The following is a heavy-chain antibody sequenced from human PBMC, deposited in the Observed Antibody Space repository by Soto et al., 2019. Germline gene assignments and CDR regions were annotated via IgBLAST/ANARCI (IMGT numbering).Heavy chain of an antibody. CDR3: ASVRGGWSYCFDY. V-gene: IGHV3-7*05. D-gene: IGHD2-15*01. CDR2: MKQDGSEK. J-gene: IGHJ4*02. CDR1: GFTFNSYW. Sequence: EVQLVESGGGLVQPGGSLRLSCAASGFTFNSYWMNWVRQAPGKGLEWVANMKQDGSEKYYVDSVKGRFTISRDNTKNSLYLQMNSLRAEDTAVYYCASVRGGWSYCFDYWGQGTLVTVSS.